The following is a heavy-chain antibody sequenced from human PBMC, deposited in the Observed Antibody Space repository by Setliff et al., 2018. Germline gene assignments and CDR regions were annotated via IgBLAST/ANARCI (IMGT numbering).Heavy chain of an antibody. CDR1: GGTFSKYG. CDR2: IIPNFRTT. J-gene: IGHJ3*02. D-gene: IGHD3-3*01. V-gene: IGHV1-69*05. CDR3: ARDRFYNSWSGTSITAPHDAFDI. Sequence: GASVKVSCKASGGTFSKYGISWVRQAPGQGLEWMGGIIPNFRTTSYAQKFQGRVTISTDESTMTAYMELNSLRPEDTAMYYCARDRFYNSWSGTSITAPHDAFDIWGQGTMVTVSS.